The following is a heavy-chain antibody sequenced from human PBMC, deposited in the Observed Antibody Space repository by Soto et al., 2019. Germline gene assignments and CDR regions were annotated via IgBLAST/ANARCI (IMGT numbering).Heavy chain of an antibody. V-gene: IGHV3-21*01. CDR1: EFTFTSYS. J-gene: IGHJ4*02. D-gene: IGHD2-2*01. Sequence: GGSLRLSCGASEFTFTSYSMNWVRQAPGKGLEWVSSISSSSSYIYYADSVKGRFTISRDNAKNSLYLQMNSLRAEDTAVYYCAPQTDIVVVPAAITDYWGQGTLVTVSS. CDR3: APQTDIVVVPAAITDY. CDR2: ISSSSSYI.